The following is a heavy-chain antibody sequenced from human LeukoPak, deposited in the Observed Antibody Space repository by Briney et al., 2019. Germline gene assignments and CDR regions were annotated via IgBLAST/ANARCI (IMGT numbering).Heavy chain of an antibody. CDR1: GFTFSSYA. D-gene: IGHD3-22*01. CDR3: AKFLSGSGYYRYFDY. V-gene: IGHV3-23*01. Sequence: PGGSLRLSCAASGFTFSSYAMSWVRQAPGKGLEWVSAISGSGGSTYYADSVKGRFTISRDNSKNTLYLQMNSLRAEDTAVYYCAKFLSGSGYYRYFDYWGQGTLVTVSS. J-gene: IGHJ4*02. CDR2: ISGSGGST.